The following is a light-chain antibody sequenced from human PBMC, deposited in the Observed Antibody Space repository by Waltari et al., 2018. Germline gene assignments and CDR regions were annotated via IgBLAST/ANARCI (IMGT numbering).Light chain of an antibody. Sequence: QLVLTQSPSASASLGASVRLTCTLSSGHSSTVIASHQRRPEKGPRYLMKVNSDGSHSKGDEIPDRFSGSSSGAERYLTISSLQSEDEADYYCQTGGHGTWVFGGGTKLTVL. CDR2: VNSDGSH. V-gene: IGLV4-69*01. CDR1: SGHSSTV. J-gene: IGLJ3*02. CDR3: QTGGHGTWV.